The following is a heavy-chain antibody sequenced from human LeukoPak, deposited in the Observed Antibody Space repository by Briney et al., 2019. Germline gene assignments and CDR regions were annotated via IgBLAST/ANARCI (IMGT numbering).Heavy chain of an antibody. J-gene: IGHJ4*02. CDR2: IYSGGST. V-gene: IGHV3-53*01. Sequence: GGSLRLSCAASGFTVSSNYMSWVRQAPGEGLEWVSVIYSGGSTYYADSVKGRFTISRDNSKNTLYLQMNSLRAEDTAVYYCASGYYYDSRGYYAHYWGQGTLVTVSS. CDR3: ASGYYYDSRGYYAHY. D-gene: IGHD3-22*01. CDR1: GFTVSSNY.